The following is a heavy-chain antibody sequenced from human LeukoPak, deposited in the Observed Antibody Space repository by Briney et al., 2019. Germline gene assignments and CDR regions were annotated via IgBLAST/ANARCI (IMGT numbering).Heavy chain of an antibody. V-gene: IGHV3-30*02. CDR1: GFTFRNYD. J-gene: IGHJ4*02. CDR3: AKDNWLPSSPAVAGLGD. CDR2: IWRDGSDR. Sequence: GGSQRLSCIPTGFTFRNYDMHCVRQAPGKGLEWGAFIWRDGSDRFHADSVKGRYTISRDNSRNTLYLQMNSLTVEDTAVYYCAKDNWLPSSPAVAGLGDWNQGTLVTVSS. D-gene: IGHD6-19*01.